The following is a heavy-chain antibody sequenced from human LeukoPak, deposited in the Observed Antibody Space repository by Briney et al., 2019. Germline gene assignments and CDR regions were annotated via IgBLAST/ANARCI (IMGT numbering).Heavy chain of an antibody. D-gene: IGHD3-10*01. Sequence: GGSLRLSCAASGFTFSSYGMHWVRQAPGKGLEWVAVISYDGTHKYYADSVKSRFTISRDNSKNTLYVQMHSLRAEDTALYYCARSVTMARGPFDYWGQGTLVTVSS. CDR1: GFTFSSYG. V-gene: IGHV3-30*03. J-gene: IGHJ4*02. CDR3: ARSVTMARGPFDY. CDR2: ISYDGTHK.